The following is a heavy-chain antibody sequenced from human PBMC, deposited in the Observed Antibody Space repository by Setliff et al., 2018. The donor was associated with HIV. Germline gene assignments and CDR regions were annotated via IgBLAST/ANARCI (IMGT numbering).Heavy chain of an antibody. Sequence: PSETLSLTCTVSGDSIRSNFNYWGWIRQPPGKGLEWLAIIYYSGSNYDNPSLKNRVTLSMDTSRNQFSLKLSSVTAADTAVYYCARLGDYGSGGWFDPWGQGTLVTVSS. CDR1: GDSIRSNFNY. CDR2: IYYSGSN. CDR3: ARLGDYGSGGWFDP. V-gene: IGHV4-39*07. J-gene: IGHJ5*02. D-gene: IGHD3-10*01.